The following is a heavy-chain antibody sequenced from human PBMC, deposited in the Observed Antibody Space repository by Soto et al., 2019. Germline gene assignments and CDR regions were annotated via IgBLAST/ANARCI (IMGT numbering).Heavy chain of an antibody. CDR3: ASGFEGSPPQYFQY. CDR2: ISAYNGNT. V-gene: IGHV1-18*04. CDR1: GYTFTSYG. J-gene: IGHJ1*01. Sequence: XSVKVSCKASGYTFTSYGIRLVRQAPGQGLEWMGWISAYNGNTNYAQKLQGRVTMTTDTSTSTDYMELRSLRSDDTAVYYCASGFEGSPPQYFQYWGQGTLVTVSS. D-gene: IGHD2-15*01.